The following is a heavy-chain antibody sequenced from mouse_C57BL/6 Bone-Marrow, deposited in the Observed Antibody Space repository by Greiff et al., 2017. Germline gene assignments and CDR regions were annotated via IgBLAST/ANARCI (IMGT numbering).Heavy chain of an antibody. CDR1: GYTFTSYW. CDR2: INPSNGGT. J-gene: IGHJ1*03. V-gene: IGHV1-53*01. CDR3: ARETTTVVAHWYFDV. Sequence: QVQLQQPGTELVKPGASVKLSCKASGYTFTSYWMHWVKQRPGQGLEWIGNINPSNGGTNYNEKFKSKATLTVDKSSSTAYMQLSSLTSEDSAVYYCARETTTVVAHWYFDVWGTGTTVTVSS. D-gene: IGHD1-1*01.